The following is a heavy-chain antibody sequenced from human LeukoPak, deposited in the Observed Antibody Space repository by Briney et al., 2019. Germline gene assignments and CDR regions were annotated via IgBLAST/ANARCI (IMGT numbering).Heavy chain of an antibody. J-gene: IGHJ6*03. D-gene: IGHD3-22*01. CDR2: IYYSGST. CDR1: GGSISSYY. Sequence: SETLSLTCTVSGGSISSYYWSWIRQPPGKGLEWIGYIYYSGSTNDNPSLKSRVTISVDTSKNQFSLKLSSVTAADTAVYYCARGNITMIVVGPMDVWGKGTTVTVSS. V-gene: IGHV4-59*01. CDR3: ARGNITMIVVGPMDV.